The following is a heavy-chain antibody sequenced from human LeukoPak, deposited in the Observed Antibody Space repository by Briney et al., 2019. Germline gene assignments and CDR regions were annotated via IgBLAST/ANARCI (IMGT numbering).Heavy chain of an antibody. J-gene: IGHJ4*02. Sequence: SVKVSCKASGGTFSSYAISWVRQAPGQGLEWMGRIIPILGIANYAQKFQGRVTITADKSTSTAYMELSSLRSEDTAVYYCARAAMVRGVITEVYWSQGTLVTVSS. V-gene: IGHV1-69*04. CDR3: ARAAMVRGVITEVY. CDR1: GGTFSSYA. CDR2: IIPILGIA. D-gene: IGHD3-10*01.